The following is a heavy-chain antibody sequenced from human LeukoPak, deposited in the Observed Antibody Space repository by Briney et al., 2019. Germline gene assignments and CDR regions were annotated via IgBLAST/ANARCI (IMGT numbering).Heavy chain of an antibody. Sequence: PSETLSLTCAVYGGSFSGYYWSWIRQPPGKGLEWIGHMYYSGNTNYNPSLKSRVTISVDTSKNQFSLKLSSVTAADTAVYYCARAGSGWSFDSWGQGTLATVSS. CDR2: MYYSGNT. J-gene: IGHJ4*02. CDR1: GGSFSGYY. V-gene: IGHV4-59*01. CDR3: ARAGSGWSFDS. D-gene: IGHD6-19*01.